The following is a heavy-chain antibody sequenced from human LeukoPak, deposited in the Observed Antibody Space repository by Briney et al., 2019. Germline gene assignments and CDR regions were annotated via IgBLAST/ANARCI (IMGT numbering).Heavy chain of an antibody. CDR1: GFTFSSHW. Sequence: PGGPLRLSCAASGFTFSSHWMYWVSQAPGKVLVWVSRINTDGSSTSYADSVKGRFTISRDNAKNTLHLQMNSLRAEDTAVYCCARERIDCSSTSCYGGGSDYWGQGTLVTVSS. D-gene: IGHD2-2*01. J-gene: IGHJ4*02. CDR2: INTDGSST. V-gene: IGHV3-74*01. CDR3: ARERIDCSSTSCYGGGSDY.